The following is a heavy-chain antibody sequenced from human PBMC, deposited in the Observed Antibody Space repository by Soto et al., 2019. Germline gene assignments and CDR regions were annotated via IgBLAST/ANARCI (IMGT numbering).Heavy chain of an antibody. J-gene: IGHJ4*02. D-gene: IGHD3-22*01. CDR3: ALRSMAVVPEY. CDR2: LYYGRSA. Sequence: QVPLQESGPGLVKPSETLSLTCAVSGDSISSYYCMWIRQPPGKGLESIGYLYYGRSANYNPSLKRRDTLSVDTSTNQCSLTLSSMTAADTAVYYCALRSMAVVPEYWGQGTLVTVSS. V-gene: IGHV4-59*01. CDR1: GDSISSYY.